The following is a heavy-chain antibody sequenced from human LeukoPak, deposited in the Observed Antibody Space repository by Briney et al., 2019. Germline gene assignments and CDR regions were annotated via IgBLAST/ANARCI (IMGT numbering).Heavy chain of an antibody. D-gene: IGHD2-2*01. CDR3: AREWYCSSTSCYQTFDY. CDR2: IYTSGST. V-gene: IGHV4-4*07. J-gene: IGHJ4*02. Sequence: PSETLSLTCTVSGGSISSYYWSWIRQPAGKGLEWIGRIYTSGSTNYNPSPKSRVTMSVDTSKNQFSLKLSSVTAADTAVYYCAREWYCSSTSCYQTFDYWGQGTLVTVSS. CDR1: GGSISSYY.